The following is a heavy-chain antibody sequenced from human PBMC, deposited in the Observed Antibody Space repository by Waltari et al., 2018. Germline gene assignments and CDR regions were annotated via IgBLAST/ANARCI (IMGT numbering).Heavy chain of an antibody. D-gene: IGHD6-13*01. CDR3: ARVAAARYFDY. CDR1: GGSISSYY. CDR2: IYYSGST. Sequence: QVQLQESGPGLVKPSETLSLTCTVSGGSISSYYWSWIRQPPGKGLEWIGYIYYSGSTNYNPSLKSRVTISVDTSKNQFSLKLSSVTAADTAVYYCARVAAARYFDYWGQGTLVTVSS. V-gene: IGHV4-59*01. J-gene: IGHJ4*02.